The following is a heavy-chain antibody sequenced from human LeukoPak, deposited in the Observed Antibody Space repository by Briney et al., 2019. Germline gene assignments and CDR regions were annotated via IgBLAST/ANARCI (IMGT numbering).Heavy chain of an antibody. CDR3: ARGTQKTTVTTRFY. CDR1: GFTFNNYG. D-gene: IGHD4-17*01. Sequence: PGGSLRLSCAASGFTFNNYGMHWVRQAPGKGLEWVAVISYDGRNKHYPDSVKGRFTISRDISTDTLYLQMNSLRAEDTAVYYCARGTQKTTVTTRFYWGQGTLVTVSS. CDR2: ISYDGRNK. V-gene: IGHV3-30*03. J-gene: IGHJ4*02.